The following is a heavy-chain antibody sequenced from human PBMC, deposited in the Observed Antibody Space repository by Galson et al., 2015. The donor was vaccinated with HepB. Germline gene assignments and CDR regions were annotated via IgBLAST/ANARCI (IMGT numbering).Heavy chain of an antibody. CDR2: ISPYNGNT. CDR1: GGTFSSYA. D-gene: IGHD1-26*01. CDR3: ARKRGSYCFDY. J-gene: IGHJ4*02. V-gene: IGHV1-18*01. Sequence: SVKVSCKASGGTFSSYAISWVRQAPGQGLEWMGWISPYNGNTNCAQNLQGRVTMTTDTSTSTAYMELRSLRSDDTAVYYCARKRGSYCFDYWGQGTLVTVSS.